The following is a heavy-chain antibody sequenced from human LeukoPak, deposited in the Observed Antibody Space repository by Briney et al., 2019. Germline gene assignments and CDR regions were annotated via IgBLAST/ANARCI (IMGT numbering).Heavy chain of an antibody. CDR1: GFTVSSNY. D-gene: IGHD4-17*01. CDR2: IYSGGST. CDR3: ASGSPDYGDYAFDY. J-gene: IGHJ4*02. V-gene: IGHV3-53*04. Sequence: PGGSLRLSCAASGFTVSSNYVSWVRQAPGKGLEWVSVIYSGGSTYYADSVKGRFTISRHNSKNTLYLQMNSLSAEDTAVYYCASGSPDYGDYAFDYWGQGTLVTVSS.